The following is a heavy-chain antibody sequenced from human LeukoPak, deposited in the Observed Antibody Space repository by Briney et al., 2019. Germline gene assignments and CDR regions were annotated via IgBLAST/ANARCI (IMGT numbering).Heavy chain of an antibody. CDR1: GYTLTELS. V-gene: IGHV1-24*01. J-gene: IGHJ4*02. CDR2: FDPEDGET. D-gene: IGHD6-19*01. Sequence: ASVKDSCKVSGYTLTELSMHWVRQAPGKGGEWMGGFDPEDGETIYVQKFQGRVTMTEDTSTDTAYMELSSMRSEDTAVYYCATPNHSSGWAINHFDYWGQGTLVTVSS. CDR3: ATPNHSSGWAINHFDY.